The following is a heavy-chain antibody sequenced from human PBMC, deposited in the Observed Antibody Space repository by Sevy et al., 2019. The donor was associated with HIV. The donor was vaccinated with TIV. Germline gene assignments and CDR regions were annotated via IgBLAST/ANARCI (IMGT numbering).Heavy chain of an antibody. D-gene: IGHD6-13*01. CDR3: ARVPIIAADGMYYFDY. CDR1: GFTFSSYT. V-gene: IGHV3-21*01. J-gene: IGHJ4*02. Sequence: GESLKISCTASGFTFSSYTINWVRQAPGKGLEWVSSISSDSGYIYNADSVKGRFTISRDNAKNSLDLQMNSLRAEDTAVYYCARVPIIAADGMYYFDYWGQGTLVTVSS. CDR2: ISSDSGYI.